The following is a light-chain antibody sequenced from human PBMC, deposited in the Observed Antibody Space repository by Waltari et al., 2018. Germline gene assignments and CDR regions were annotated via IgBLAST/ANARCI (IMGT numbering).Light chain of an antibody. CDR3: QAADINGLSWV. V-gene: IGLV3-25*03. J-gene: IGLJ3*02. CDR1: ALPKQY. CDR2: KDS. Sequence: SSELTHPPSVSVSPGQTARITCFGDALPKQYANWYQQKSGQAPVQIIYKDSERPSEIPERFAGSTSGTTVTLTISGVQAQDEADYYCQAADINGLSWVFGGGTKLTVL.